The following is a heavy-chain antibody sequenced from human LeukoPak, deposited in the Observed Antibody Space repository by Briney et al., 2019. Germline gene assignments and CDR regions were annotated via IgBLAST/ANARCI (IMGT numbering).Heavy chain of an antibody. J-gene: IGHJ4*02. D-gene: IGHD4-17*01. CDR1: GFAFSSYW. V-gene: IGHV3-74*01. CDR2: VNSDGSST. Sequence: PGGSLRLSCAASGFAFSSYWLHWVRQAPGKGLVWVSRVNSDGSSTNYADSVEGRFTVSRDNAKNTLFLQMNSLRVEDTALYYCVSGDYGNYWGQGTLVTVSP. CDR3: VSGDYGNY.